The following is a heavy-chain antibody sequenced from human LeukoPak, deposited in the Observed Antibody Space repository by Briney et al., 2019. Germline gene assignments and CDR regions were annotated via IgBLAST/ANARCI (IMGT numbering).Heavy chain of an antibody. V-gene: IGHV4-61*02. J-gene: IGHJ6*03. CDR2: IYTSGST. Sequence: PSQTLSLTCTVSGGSISSGSYYWSWIRQPAGKGLEWIGRIYTSGSTNYNPSLKSRVTISVDTSKNQFSLKQSSVTAADTAVYYCARDRVSPTLYYYYYMDVWGKGTTVTVSS. CDR1: GGSISSGSYY. CDR3: ARDRVSPTLYYYYYMDV.